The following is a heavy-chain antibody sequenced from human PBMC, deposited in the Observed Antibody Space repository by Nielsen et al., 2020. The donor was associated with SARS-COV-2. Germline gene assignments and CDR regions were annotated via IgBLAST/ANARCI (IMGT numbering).Heavy chain of an antibody. CDR1: GFTFSSYW. D-gene: IGHD3-10*01. CDR3: ARDAGGFYGSGSYYIWYYFDY. CDR2: IKQDGSEK. Sequence: GESLKISCAASGFTFSSYWMSWVRQAPGKGLEWVANIKQDGSEKYYVESVKGRFTISRDNAKNSLYLQMNSLRAEDTAVYYCARDAGGFYGSGSYYIWYYFDYWGQGTLVTVSP. J-gene: IGHJ4*02. V-gene: IGHV3-7*01.